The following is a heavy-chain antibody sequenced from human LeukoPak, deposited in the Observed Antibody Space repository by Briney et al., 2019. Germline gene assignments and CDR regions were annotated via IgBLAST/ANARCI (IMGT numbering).Heavy chain of an antibody. CDR1: GLRFRNYG. CDR2: ISSSSSYI. CDR3: ARGDSSGYYSNDY. V-gene: IGHV3-21*01. D-gene: IGHD3-22*01. J-gene: IGHJ4*02. Sequence: GGSLRLSCVVSGLRFRNYGMHWVRQAPGKGLEWVSSISSSSSYIYYADSVKGRFTISRDNAKNSLYLQMNSLRAEDTAVYYCARGDSSGYYSNDYWGQGTLVTVSS.